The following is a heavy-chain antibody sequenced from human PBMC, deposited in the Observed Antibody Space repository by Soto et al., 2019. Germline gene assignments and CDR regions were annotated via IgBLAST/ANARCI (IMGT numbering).Heavy chain of an antibody. CDR1: GFTLSTYG. D-gene: IGHD6-19*01. CDR2: ISYDGSNK. Sequence: GGSLRLSCAASGFTLSTYGMHWVRQAPGKGLEWVAVISYDGSNKYYADSVKDRFTISRDNSKKTLYLQMNSLRADDTAVYYCVAGQYFFDYCGQGTLVTVSS. CDR3: VAGQYFFDY. V-gene: IGHV3-30*03. J-gene: IGHJ4*02.